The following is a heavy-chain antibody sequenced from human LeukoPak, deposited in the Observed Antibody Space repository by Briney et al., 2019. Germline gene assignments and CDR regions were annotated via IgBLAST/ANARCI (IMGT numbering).Heavy chain of an antibody. D-gene: IGHD6-19*01. CDR3: ASQEGSGWSFDY. J-gene: IGHJ4*02. Sequence: HPGGSLRLSCAASGFTFSSYAMHWIRQAPGKGLEWVAVISYDGSNKYYADSVKGRFTISRDNSKNTLYLQMNSLSAEDTAVYYCASQEGSGWSFDYWGQGTLVTVSS. CDR1: GFTFSSYA. V-gene: IGHV3-30*04. CDR2: ISYDGSNK.